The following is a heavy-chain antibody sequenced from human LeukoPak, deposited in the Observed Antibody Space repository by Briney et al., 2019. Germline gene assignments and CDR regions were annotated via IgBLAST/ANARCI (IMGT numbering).Heavy chain of an antibody. CDR1: GYSISSGYY. CDR3: ARQPGYCTNGVCYNVWFDP. Sequence: SETLSLTCAVSGYSISSGYYWGWIRQPPGKGLEWIGIINHSGSIYYNPSLKSRVTISVDTSKNQFSLKLSSVTAADTAVYYCARQPGYCTNGVCYNVWFDPWGQGTLVTVSS. CDR2: INHSGSI. V-gene: IGHV4-38-2*01. D-gene: IGHD2-8*01. J-gene: IGHJ5*02.